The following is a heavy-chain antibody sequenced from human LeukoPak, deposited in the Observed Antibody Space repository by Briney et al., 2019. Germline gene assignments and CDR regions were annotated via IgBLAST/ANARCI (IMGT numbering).Heavy chain of an antibody. V-gene: IGHV3-23*01. CDR2: ISGSGGST. D-gene: IGHD1-1*01. CDR3: ARYNWNDDAFDI. J-gene: IGHJ3*02. CDR1: GFTFSSYA. Sequence: GGSLRLSCAASGFTFSSYAMSWVRQAPGKGLEWVSAISGSGGSTYYAESVKGRFTISRDNSKNTLYLQMNSLRAEDTAVYYCARYNWNDDAFDIWGQGTMVTVSS.